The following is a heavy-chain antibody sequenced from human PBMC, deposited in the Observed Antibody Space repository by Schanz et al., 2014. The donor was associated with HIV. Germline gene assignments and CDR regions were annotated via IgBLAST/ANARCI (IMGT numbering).Heavy chain of an antibody. CDR2: ISWNSGII. CDR3: ARDRVSGSSWSSWFDP. Sequence: EVQLVESGGGLVQPGRSLRLSCAASGFTFDDFAMHWVRQAPGKGLEWVSSISWNSGIIGYADSVKGRFSISRDNAKNYLYLQIISLTAEETAMYYCARDRVSGSSWSSWFDPWGQGTLVTVSS. CDR1: GFTFDDFA. D-gene: IGHD6-6*01. V-gene: IGHV3-9*01. J-gene: IGHJ5*02.